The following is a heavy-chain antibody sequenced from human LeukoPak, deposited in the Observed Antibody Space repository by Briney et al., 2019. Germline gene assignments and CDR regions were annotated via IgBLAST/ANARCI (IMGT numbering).Heavy chain of an antibody. CDR3: ASVGNYYYGSGSYYNFDY. CDR2: ISSSSSYI. D-gene: IGHD3-10*01. CDR1: GFTFSSYS. Sequence: GGSLRLSCAASGFTFSSYSMSWVRQAPGKGLEWVSSISSSSSYIYYADSVKGRFTISRDNAKNSLYLQMNSLRAEDTAVYYCASVGNYYYGSGSYYNFDYWGQGTLVTVSS. J-gene: IGHJ4*02. V-gene: IGHV3-21*01.